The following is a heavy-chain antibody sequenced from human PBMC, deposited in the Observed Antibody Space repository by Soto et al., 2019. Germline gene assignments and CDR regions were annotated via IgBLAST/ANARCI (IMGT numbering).Heavy chain of an antibody. V-gene: IGHV4-4*07. CDR2: ISTSGTT. J-gene: IGHJ5*02. CDR1: GTSISSYF. CDR3: AREAGPDRWFDP. Sequence: SETLSLTCTVSGTSISSYFWTWIRQPAGKGLDWIGRISTSGTTNYNPSLKSRVTMSVDTSKNHFSLNLSSVTAADTAVYYCAREAGPDRWFDPWGQGTLVTVSS. D-gene: IGHD6-19*01.